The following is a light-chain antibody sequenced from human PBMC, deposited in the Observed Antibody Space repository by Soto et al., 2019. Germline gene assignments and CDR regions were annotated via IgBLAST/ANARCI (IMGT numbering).Light chain of an antibody. J-gene: IGLJ1*01. V-gene: IGLV2-14*03. Sequence: QSALTQPASVSGSPGQSITISCTGTSSDIGASNYVSWYQQHPGQAPKLMISDVSNRPSGISDRFSGSKSSNTASLTISGLQAEDEADYYCYSCSRNSDIRYVFGTGTKVTVL. CDR3: YSCSRNSDIRYV. CDR2: DVS. CDR1: SSDIGASNY.